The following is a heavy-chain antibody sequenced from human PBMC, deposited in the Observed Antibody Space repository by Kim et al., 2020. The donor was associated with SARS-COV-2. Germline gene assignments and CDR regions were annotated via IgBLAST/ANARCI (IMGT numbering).Heavy chain of an antibody. V-gene: IGHV3-33*01. CDR2: IWYDGSNK. J-gene: IGHJ6*02. D-gene: IGHD3-22*01. Sequence: GGSLRLSCAASGFTFSSYGMHWVRQAPGKGLEWVAVIWYDGSNKYYADSVKGRFTISRDNSKNTLYLQMNSLRAEDTAVYYCARGTYDTTFYGMDVWGQGTTVTVSS. CDR1: GFTFSSYG. CDR3: ARGTYDTTFYGMDV.